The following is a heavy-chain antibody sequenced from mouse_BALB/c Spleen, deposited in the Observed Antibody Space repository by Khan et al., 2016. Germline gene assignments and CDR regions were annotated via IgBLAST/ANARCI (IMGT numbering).Heavy chain of an antibody. J-gene: IGHJ3*01. CDR2: IDPANGNT. CDR3: ARSPYDYDVAFAY. Sequence: VQLQQSGAELVKPGASVKLSCTASGFNIKDTYMHWVKQRPEQGLEWIGRIDPANGNTKYDPKFQGKATITADTSSNTAYLQLSSLTFEDTAVYYCARSPYDYDVAFAYWGQGTLVTVSA. CDR1: GFNIKDTY. V-gene: IGHV14-3*02. D-gene: IGHD2-4*01.